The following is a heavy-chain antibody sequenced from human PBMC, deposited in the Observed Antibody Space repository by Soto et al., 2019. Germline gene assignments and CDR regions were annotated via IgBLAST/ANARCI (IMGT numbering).Heavy chain of an antibody. CDR3: ASGSYRQAANWFDP. CDR1: GGTFSSYA. D-gene: IGHD1-26*01. Sequence: SVKVSCKASGGTFSSYAISWVRQAPGQGLEWMGGIIPIFGTANYAQKFQGRVTITADESTSTAYMELSSLRSEDTAVYYCASGSYRQAANWFDPWGXGTXVTVS. V-gene: IGHV1-69*13. CDR2: IIPIFGTA. J-gene: IGHJ5*02.